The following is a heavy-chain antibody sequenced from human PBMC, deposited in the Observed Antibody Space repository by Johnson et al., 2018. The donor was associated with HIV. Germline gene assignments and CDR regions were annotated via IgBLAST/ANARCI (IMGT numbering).Heavy chain of an antibody. V-gene: IGHV3-30*02. CDR1: GFTFSSYG. CDR3: GGSYYYDSSGYYARNAFDI. J-gene: IGHJ3*02. CDR2: IRYDGSNK. Sequence: HVQLVESGGGVVQPGGSLRLSCAASGFTFSSYGMHWVRQAPGKGLEWVAFIRYDGSNKYYADSVKGRFTISRDNSKNTWSLKMTSLRAEDTAVYYCGGSYYYDSSGYYARNAFDIWGQGTMVTVSS. D-gene: IGHD3-22*01.